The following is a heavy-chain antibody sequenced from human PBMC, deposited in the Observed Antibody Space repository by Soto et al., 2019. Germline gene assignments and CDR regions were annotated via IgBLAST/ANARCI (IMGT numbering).Heavy chain of an antibody. Sequence: ASVKVSCKVSGYTLTELSMHWVRQVPGKGLEWMGGFDPEDGETIYAQKFQGRVTMTEDTSTDTAYMELSSLRSEDTAVYYCATDLITIFGVVIIEWGQGTLVTVSS. CDR1: GYTLTELS. CDR2: FDPEDGET. J-gene: IGHJ4*02. V-gene: IGHV1-24*01. D-gene: IGHD3-3*01. CDR3: ATDLITIFGVVIIE.